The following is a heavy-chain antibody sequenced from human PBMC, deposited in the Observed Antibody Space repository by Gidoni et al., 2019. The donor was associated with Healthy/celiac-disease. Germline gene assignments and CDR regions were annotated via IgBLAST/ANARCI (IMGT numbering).Heavy chain of an antibody. CDR3: ARDAVWRGRGGWFDP. CDR1: GGSISSSSYY. Sequence: QLQLQESGPGLVKPSEPLSLTCTVSGGSISSSSYYWGWIRQPPGKGLAWIGSIYYSGSTYHNPSLKSRVTISVDTSKNHFSLKLSSVTAADTAVYYCARDAVWRGRGGWFDPWGQGTLVTVSS. D-gene: IGHD3-3*01. J-gene: IGHJ5*02. V-gene: IGHV4-39*07. CDR2: IYYSGST.